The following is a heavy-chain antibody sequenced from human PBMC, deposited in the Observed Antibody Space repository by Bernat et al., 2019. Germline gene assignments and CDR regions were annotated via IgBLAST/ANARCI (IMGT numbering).Heavy chain of an antibody. D-gene: IGHD3-9*01. V-gene: IGHV1-2*02. CDR3: ARDPELRYSIPYYYYYYGMDV. CDR2: INPNSGGT. CDR1: GYTFTGYY. J-gene: IGHJ6*02. Sequence: QVQLVQSGAEVKKPGASVKVSCKASGYTFTGYYMHWVRQAPGQGLEWMGWINPNSGGTNYAQKFQDTVHMTRDTSISTAYMELSRLRSDQPAVYYCARDPELRYSIPYYYYYYGMDVWGQGTKVTVPS.